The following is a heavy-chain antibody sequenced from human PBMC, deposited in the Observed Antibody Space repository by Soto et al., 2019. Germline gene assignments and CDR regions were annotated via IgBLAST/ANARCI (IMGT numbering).Heavy chain of an antibody. CDR1: GGSISSGGYY. D-gene: IGHD6-6*01. CDR2: VYYSGST. CDR3: ARAAVGGSSSVLDY. V-gene: IGHV4-31*01. Sequence: QVQLQESGPGLVKPSQTLSLTCTVSGGSISSGGYYWSWIRQHPGKGLEWIGYVYYSGSTYYNPSLRRLVTISVDTSKNQFSLKLSSVTAADTAVYYCARAAVGGSSSVLDYWGQGTLVTVSS. J-gene: IGHJ4*02.